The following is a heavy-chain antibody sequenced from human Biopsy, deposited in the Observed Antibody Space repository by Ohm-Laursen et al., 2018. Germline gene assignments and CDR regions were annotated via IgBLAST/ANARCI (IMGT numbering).Heavy chain of an antibody. CDR3: TRSAGYGYGY. CDR1: GFNLSAFA. V-gene: IGHV3-73*01. J-gene: IGHJ4*02. CDR2: IKKKSNNDAT. Sequence: SLRLSCAASGFNLSAFALHWVRQASGRGLEWVGRIKKKSNNDATAYAESMKGRFSIFRDDSKSTSFLQMNSLKIEDTAVYSCTRSAGYGYGYWGQGILVTVSS. D-gene: IGHD5-18*01.